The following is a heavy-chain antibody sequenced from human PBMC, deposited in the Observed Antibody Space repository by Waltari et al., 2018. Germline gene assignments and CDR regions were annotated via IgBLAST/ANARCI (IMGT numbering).Heavy chain of an antibody. D-gene: IGHD3-22*01. CDR3: ARDYEDYYDSSGISWFDP. CDR1: GGSIRSYY. J-gene: IGHJ5*02. CDR2: IYYSGST. Sequence: QVQLQESGPGLVKPSETLSLTCTVSGGSIRSYYWTWIRQPPGKGLEWIGYIYYSGSTNYNPSLKSRVTISVDTSKNQFSLKLSSVTAADTAVYYCARDYEDYYDSSGISWFDPWGQGTLVTVSS. V-gene: IGHV4-59*01.